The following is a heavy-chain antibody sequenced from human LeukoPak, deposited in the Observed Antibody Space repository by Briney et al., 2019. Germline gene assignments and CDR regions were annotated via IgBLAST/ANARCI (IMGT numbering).Heavy chain of an antibody. CDR2: IYYSGST. J-gene: IGHJ4*02. CDR1: GGSISSYY. V-gene: IGHV4-59*12. Sequence: SETLSLTCTVSGGSISSYYWSWIRQPPGKGLEWIGYIYYSGSTHYNPSLRSRVTISVDTSKNQFSLKLSSVTAADTAVYYCARDRPYGDYFDYWGQGTLVTVSS. D-gene: IGHD4-17*01. CDR3: ARDRPYGDYFDY.